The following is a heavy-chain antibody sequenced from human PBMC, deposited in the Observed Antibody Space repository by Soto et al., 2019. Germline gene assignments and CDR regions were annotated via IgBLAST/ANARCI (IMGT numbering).Heavy chain of an antibody. CDR3: ARLYYYGSGSYPYSYYYTDV. CDR1: GGSISSSSYY. D-gene: IGHD3-10*01. CDR2: IYYSGST. Sequence: SETLSLTCTVSGGSISSSSYYWGWIRQPPGKGLEWIGSIYYSGSTYYNPSLKSRVTISVDTSKNQFSLKLSSVTAADTAVYYCARLYYYGSGSYPYSYYYTDVWGKGTTVTVSS. J-gene: IGHJ6*03. V-gene: IGHV4-39*01.